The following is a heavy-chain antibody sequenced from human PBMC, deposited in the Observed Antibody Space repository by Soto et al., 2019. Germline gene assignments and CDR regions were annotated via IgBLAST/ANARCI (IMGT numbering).Heavy chain of an antibody. CDR2: INHSGST. CDR3: ARLGVTVVVVAATKYNWFDP. CDR1: GGSFSGYY. D-gene: IGHD2-15*01. V-gene: IGHV4-34*01. J-gene: IGHJ5*02. Sequence: QVQLQQWGAGLLKPSETLSLTCAVYGGSFSGYYWSWIRQPPGKGLEWIGEINHSGSTNYNPSLKSRVTISVDTSKNQFSLKLSSVTAADTAVYYCARLGVTVVVVAATKYNWFDPWGQGTLVTVSS.